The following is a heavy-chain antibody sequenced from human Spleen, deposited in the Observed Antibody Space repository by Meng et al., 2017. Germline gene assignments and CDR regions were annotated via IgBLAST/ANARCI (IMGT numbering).Heavy chain of an antibody. D-gene: IGHD3-3*01. CDR2: INHSGST. Sequence: GQFQECGAGPLKPSGTLSLSCGVSGGSFSDYSWSWIRQPPGKGLEWIGEINHSGSTNYNPSLKSRVTISVDMSKNQFSLKLSSLTAADTAVYYCARTRLFDFWSGSTPFDYWGQGTLVTVSS. CDR1: GGSFSDYS. J-gene: IGHJ4*02. CDR3: ARTRLFDFWSGSTPFDY. V-gene: IGHV4-34*01.